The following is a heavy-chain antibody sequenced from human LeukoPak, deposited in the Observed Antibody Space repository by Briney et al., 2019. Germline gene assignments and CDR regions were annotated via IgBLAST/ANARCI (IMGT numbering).Heavy chain of an antibody. J-gene: IGHJ4*02. CDR1: GGSISSGSYY. D-gene: IGHD3-3*01. CDR3: AGGDITTLDY. V-gene: IGHV4-61*02. CDR2: IYTSGGT. Sequence: SETLSLTCTVSGGSISSGSYYWSWIRQRAGKGLEWIGRIYTSGGTNYNPSLKSRVTISVDTSKNQFSLKLSSVTAADTAVYYCAGGDITTLDYWGQGTLVTVSS.